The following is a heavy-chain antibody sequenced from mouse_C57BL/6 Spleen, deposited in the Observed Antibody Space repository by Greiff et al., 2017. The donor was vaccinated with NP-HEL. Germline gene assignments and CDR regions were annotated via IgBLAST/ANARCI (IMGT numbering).Heavy chain of an antibody. CDR2: ISSGGSYT. CDR3: ARRGGNYTLAMDY. CDR1: GFTFSSYG. Sequence: DVKLVESGGDLVKPGGSLKLSCAASGFTFSSYGMSWVRQTPDKRLEWVATISSGGSYTYYPDSVKGRFTISRDNAKNTLYLQMSSLKSEDTAMYYCARRGGNYTLAMDYWGQGTSVTVSS. J-gene: IGHJ4*01. D-gene: IGHD2-1*01. V-gene: IGHV5-6*02.